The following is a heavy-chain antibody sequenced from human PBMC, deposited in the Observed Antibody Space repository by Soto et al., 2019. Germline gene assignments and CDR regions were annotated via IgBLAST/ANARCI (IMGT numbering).Heavy chain of an antibody. D-gene: IGHD2-15*01. Sequence: QVQLQESGPGLVKPSETLSLTCTVSGGSVSSGSYYWSWIRQPPGKGLEWIGYIYYSGSTNYNPSLKSRVTISVDTSKIQFSLKLSSVTAADTAVYYCATSHRYCSGGSCYLWFDPWGQGTLVTVSS. CDR1: GGSVSSGSYY. CDR3: ATSHRYCSGGSCYLWFDP. V-gene: IGHV4-61*01. J-gene: IGHJ5*02. CDR2: IYYSGST.